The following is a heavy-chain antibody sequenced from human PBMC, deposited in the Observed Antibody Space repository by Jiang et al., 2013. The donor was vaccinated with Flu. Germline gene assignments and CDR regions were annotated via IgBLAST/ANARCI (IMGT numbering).Heavy chain of an antibody. CDR1: GDSTKSGSYY. CDR2: SYHSDST. D-gene: IGHD5-12*01. Sequence: GSGLVKPSETLSLTCTISGDSTKSGSYYWSWMRQPPGKGLEWIAYSYHSDSTNYNPSLNSRVTISIDTPKSQVSLQLTSVTAADTAVYYCARGARLQGQWLRPPDAWGQGTLVTVSS. J-gene: IGHJ5*02. V-gene: IGHV4-61*01. CDR3: ARGARLQGQWLRPPDA.